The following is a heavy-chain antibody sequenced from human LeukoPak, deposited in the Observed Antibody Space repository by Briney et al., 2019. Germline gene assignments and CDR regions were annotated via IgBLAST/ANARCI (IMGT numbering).Heavy chain of an antibody. CDR3: ARSGSYSSGWFMS. Sequence: GASVKVSCKASGYTFTSYGISWVRQAPGQGLEWMGWMNPNSGNTGYAQKFQGRVTMTRNTSISTAYMELSSLRSEDTAVYYCARSGSYSSGWFMSWGQGTLVTVSS. J-gene: IGHJ4*02. V-gene: IGHV1-8*02. CDR2: MNPNSGNT. CDR1: GYTFTSYG. D-gene: IGHD6-19*01.